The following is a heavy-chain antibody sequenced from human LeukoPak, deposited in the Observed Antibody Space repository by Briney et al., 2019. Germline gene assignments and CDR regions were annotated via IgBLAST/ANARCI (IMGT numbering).Heavy chain of an antibody. CDR1: GGSFSGYY. CDR3: ARSSSRQSHYYMDV. Sequence: SETLSLTCAVYGGSFSGYYWSWIRQPPGKGLEWIGEINHSGSTNYNPSLKSRVTISVDTSKNQFSLKLSSVTAADTAVYYCARSSSRQSHYYMDVWGKGTTVGVSS. D-gene: IGHD6-19*01. V-gene: IGHV4-34*01. J-gene: IGHJ6*03. CDR2: INHSGST.